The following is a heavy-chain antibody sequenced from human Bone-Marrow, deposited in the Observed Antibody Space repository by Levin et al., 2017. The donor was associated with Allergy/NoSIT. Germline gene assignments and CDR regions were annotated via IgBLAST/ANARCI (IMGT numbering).Heavy chain of an antibody. J-gene: IGHJ5*02. V-gene: IGHV1-2*06. D-gene: IGHD2-15*01. CDR3: ARSPLLLRVRSGIDP. CDR2: INPNSGGT. Sequence: ASVKVSRKASGYTFTDYFIHWVRQAPGQGLEWMGRINPNSGGTNYAQKFQGRVTMTRDKSISSAYMELSSLRSDDTAIYYCARSPLLLRVRSGIDPWGQGTLVTVS. CDR1: GYTFTDYF.